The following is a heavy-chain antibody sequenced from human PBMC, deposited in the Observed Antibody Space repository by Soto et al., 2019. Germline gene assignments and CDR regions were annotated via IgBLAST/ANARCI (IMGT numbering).Heavy chain of an antibody. CDR2: IYHSGST. V-gene: IGHV4-30-2*01. CDR3: ARARSAMNLLVPAKRVGWYFDL. D-gene: IGHD2-2*01. J-gene: IGHJ2*01. CDR1: GGSISSGGYS. Sequence: QLQLQESGSGLVKPSQTLSLTCAVSGGSISSGGYSWSWIRQPPGKGLEWIGYIYHSGSTYYNPSLKSRVTISVDRSKNQFSLKLSSVTAADTAVYYCARARSAMNLLVPAKRVGWYFDLWGRGTLVTVSS.